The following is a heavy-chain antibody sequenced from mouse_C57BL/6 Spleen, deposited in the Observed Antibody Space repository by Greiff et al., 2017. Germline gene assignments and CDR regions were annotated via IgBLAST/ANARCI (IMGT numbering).Heavy chain of an antibody. V-gene: IGHV1-18*01. CDR3: ARLRDYYGSSFFAY. Sequence: EVQLQQSGPELVKPGASVKIPCKASGYTFTDYNMDWVKQSHGQSLEWIGDINPNNGGTIYNQKFKGKDTLTVDKSSSTAYMELRSLTSEDTAVYYCARLRDYYGSSFFAYWGQGTLVTVSA. D-gene: IGHD1-1*01. CDR2: INPNNGGT. CDR1: GYTFTDYN. J-gene: IGHJ3*01.